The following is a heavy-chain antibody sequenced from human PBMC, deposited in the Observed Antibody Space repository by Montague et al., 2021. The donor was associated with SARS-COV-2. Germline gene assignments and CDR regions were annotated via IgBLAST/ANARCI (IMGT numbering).Heavy chain of an antibody. J-gene: IGHJ4*02. V-gene: IGHV4-59*01. CDR3: ARGMHNYDSSGYYFDY. Sequence: SETLSLTCTVSGGSISSYYWSWIRQPPRKGLEWIGYIYYSGSTNYNPSLKSRVTISVDTSKNQFSLKLSSVTAADTAVYYCARGMHNYDSSGYYFDYWGQGTLVTVSS. CDR1: GGSISSYY. D-gene: IGHD3-22*01. CDR2: IYYSGST.